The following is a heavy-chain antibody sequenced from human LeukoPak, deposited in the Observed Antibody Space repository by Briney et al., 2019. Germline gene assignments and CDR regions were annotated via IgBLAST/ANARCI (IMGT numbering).Heavy chain of an antibody. V-gene: IGHV3-20*04. CDR1: GFTFDDYG. CDR2: INWNGGST. Sequence: GGSLRLSCAASGFTFDDYGMSWVRQAPGKGLEWVSGINWNGGSTGYADSVKGRFTISRDNAKNSLYLQMNSLRAEDTALYYCARSSVGDSWYFPNDYWGQGTLVTVSS. D-gene: IGHD6-13*01. J-gene: IGHJ4*02. CDR3: ARSSVGDSWYFPNDY.